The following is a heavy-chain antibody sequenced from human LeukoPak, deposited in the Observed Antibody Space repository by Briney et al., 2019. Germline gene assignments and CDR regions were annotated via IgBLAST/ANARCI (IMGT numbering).Heavy chain of an antibody. CDR3: ARVRVRDSSGYLGY. J-gene: IGHJ4*02. CDR1: GYTFTGYY. D-gene: IGHD3-22*01. V-gene: IGHV1-2*02. Sequence: VASVKVSCKASGYTFTGYYMHWVRQAPEQGLEWMGWINPNSGGTNYAQKFQGRVTMTRDTSISTAYMELSRLRSDDTAVYYCARVRVRDSSGYLGYWGQGTLVTVSS. CDR2: INPNSGGT.